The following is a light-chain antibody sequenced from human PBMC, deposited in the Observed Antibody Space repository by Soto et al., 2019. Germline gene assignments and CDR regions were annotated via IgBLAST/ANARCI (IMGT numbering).Light chain of an antibody. CDR1: QIVSSTY. J-gene: IGKJ1*01. Sequence: EIVLTQSPGTLSLSPGERATLSCRASQIVSSTYLAWFQQKPGQAPRLLIYGASTRATGIPDRFSGSGSGTEFTLTISSLQSEDSAVYYCQQYDKWPPRTFGQGTKVEIK. CDR3: QQYDKWPPRT. V-gene: IGKV3D-15*01. CDR2: GAS.